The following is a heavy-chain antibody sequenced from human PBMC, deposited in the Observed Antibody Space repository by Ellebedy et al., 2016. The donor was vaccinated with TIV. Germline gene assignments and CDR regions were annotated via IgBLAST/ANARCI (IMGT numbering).Heavy chain of an antibody. CDR1: GFTSNTFD. CDR3: ARDREGCFDI. J-gene: IGHJ3*02. V-gene: IGHV3-13*01. CDR2: ISPTGDT. Sequence: GGSLRLXXAASGFTSNTFDMHCVRQATGKGLEWVSAISPTGDTFYSGSVRGRFTISRETAKNSFYLQMNSLRDGDTAVYYCARDREGCFDIWGRGTVVTVSS.